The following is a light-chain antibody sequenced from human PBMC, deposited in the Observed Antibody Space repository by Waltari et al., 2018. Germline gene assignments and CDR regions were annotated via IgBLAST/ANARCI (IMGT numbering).Light chain of an antibody. CDR1: WSNIGTNV. Sequence: QSLLTQPPSASGTPGQTVTISCSGSWSNIGTNVVSWYQQLPGTAPKLLIHSNNHRPSRAPDRFSCSKSGTAASLAISGLQSADEADYYCSAWDDSLNGHVIFGGGTKLTVL. CDR3: SAWDDSLNGHVI. J-gene: IGLJ2*01. CDR2: SNN. V-gene: IGLV1-44*01.